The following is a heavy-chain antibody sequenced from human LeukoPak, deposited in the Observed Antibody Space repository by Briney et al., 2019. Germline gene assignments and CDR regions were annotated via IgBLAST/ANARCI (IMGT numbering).Heavy chain of an antibody. J-gene: IGHJ4*02. CDR3: ARTRSLWSGYYHYYFDY. Sequence: PSETLSLTCTVSGGSISSYYWSWIRQPPGKGLEWIGYIYYSGSTNYNPSLKSRVTISVDTSKNQFSLKLSSVTAADTAVYYCARTRSLWSGYYHYYFDYWGQGTLVTVSS. CDR2: IYYSGST. CDR1: GGSISSYY. D-gene: IGHD3-3*01. V-gene: IGHV4-59*01.